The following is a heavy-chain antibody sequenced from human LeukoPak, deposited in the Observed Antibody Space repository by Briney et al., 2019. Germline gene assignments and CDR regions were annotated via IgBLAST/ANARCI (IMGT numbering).Heavy chain of an antibody. CDR1: GYSSTSYW. CDR2: IDPSDSYT. Sequence: GESLKISCKGSGYSSTSYWISWVRQMPGKGLEWMGRIDPSDSYTNYSPSFQGHVTISADKSISTAYLQWSSLKASDTAMYYCASGQWLVPIDYWGQGTLVTVSS. V-gene: IGHV5-10-1*01. CDR3: ASGQWLVPIDY. D-gene: IGHD6-19*01. J-gene: IGHJ4*02.